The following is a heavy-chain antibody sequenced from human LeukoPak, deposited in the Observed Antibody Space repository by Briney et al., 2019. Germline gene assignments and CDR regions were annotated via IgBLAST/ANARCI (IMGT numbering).Heavy chain of an antibody. J-gene: IGHJ3*01. V-gene: IGHV4-39*07. CDR1: HGSISRSSYK. CDR3: ARDRRDALDA. Sequence: SETLSLTSTLPHGSISRSSYKSGWIRHPPGKGLEYIGSIHYRGSTNYNPSRKSRPTMLVNTSKNQFSLKLSSVTPTDTAMYYCARDRRDALDAWGQGTMFMVSS. CDR2: IHYRGST.